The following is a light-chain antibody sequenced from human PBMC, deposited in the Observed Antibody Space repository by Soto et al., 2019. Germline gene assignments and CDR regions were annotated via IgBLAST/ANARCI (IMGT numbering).Light chain of an antibody. Sequence: IVLTQSPATLSFSPGKRSTLSCRSSQNISSYLIWYQQKPGQAPRLLIYDVSNRATGIPARFSGSGSGTDFSLTIGSLEPEDFAVYYCQQYRSSPVPFGQGTKVDIK. CDR2: DVS. J-gene: IGKJ1*01. V-gene: IGKV3-11*01. CDR1: QNISSY. CDR3: QQYRSSPVP.